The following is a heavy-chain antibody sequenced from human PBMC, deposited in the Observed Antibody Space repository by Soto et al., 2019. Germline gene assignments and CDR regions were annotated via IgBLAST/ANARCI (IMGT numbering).Heavy chain of an antibody. CDR3: AFGNLSYYFDF. CDR2: IWYDGSDK. D-gene: IGHD3-16*01. Sequence: AGGSLRLSCAAPGFTFSGFGMHWVRQAPGKGLEWVAIIWYDGSDKYYADSVKGRFTISRDNSKNTLYLQMNSLRAEDTAVYHCAFGNLSYYFDFWGQGTPVTVSS. V-gene: IGHV3-33*01. J-gene: IGHJ4*02. CDR1: GFTFSGFG.